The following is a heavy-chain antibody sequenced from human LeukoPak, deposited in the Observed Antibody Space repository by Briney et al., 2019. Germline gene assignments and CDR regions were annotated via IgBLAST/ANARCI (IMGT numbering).Heavy chain of an antibody. CDR3: ARDRRIAVAGTLVY. CDR2: INPNSGGT. Sequence: GASVKVSCKASGYTFTGYYMHWVRQAPGQGLEWMGWINPNSGGTNYAQKFQGRVTMTRDTSISTAYMELSRLRFDDTAVYYCARDRRIAVAGTLVYWGQGTLITVSS. J-gene: IGHJ4*02. D-gene: IGHD6-19*01. V-gene: IGHV1-2*02. CDR1: GYTFTGYY.